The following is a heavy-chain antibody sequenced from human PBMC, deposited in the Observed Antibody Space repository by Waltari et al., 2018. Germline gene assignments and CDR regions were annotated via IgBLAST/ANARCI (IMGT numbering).Heavy chain of an antibody. J-gene: IGHJ2*01. D-gene: IGHD2-2*01. CDR2: IYYSGST. CDR1: GGSISSSSYY. Sequence: QLQLQESGPGLVKPSETLSLTCTVSGGSISSSSYYWGWIRQPPGKGLEWIGSIYYSGSTYYNPSLKSRVTISVDTSKNQFSLKLSSVTAADTAVYYCARPYCSSTSCHHWYFDLWGRGTLVTVSS. CDR3: ARPYCSSTSCHHWYFDL. V-gene: IGHV4-39*01.